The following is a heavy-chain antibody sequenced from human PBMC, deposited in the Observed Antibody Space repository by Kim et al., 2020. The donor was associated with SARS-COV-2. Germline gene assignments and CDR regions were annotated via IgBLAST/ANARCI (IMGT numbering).Heavy chain of an antibody. CDR3: ATVWGGY. Sequence: PENGEINDAEKFQGRVTMTNDTSTDTAYMELSSLRSEDTAVYYCATVWGGYWGQGTLVTVSS. V-gene: IGHV1-24*01. J-gene: IGHJ4*02. D-gene: IGHD3-16*01. CDR2: PENGEI.